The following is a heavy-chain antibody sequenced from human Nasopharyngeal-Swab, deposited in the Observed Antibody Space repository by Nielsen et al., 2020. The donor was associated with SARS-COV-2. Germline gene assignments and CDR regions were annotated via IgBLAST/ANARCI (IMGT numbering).Heavy chain of an antibody. Sequence: GSLRLSCTVSGGSFDAYYWTWLRQRPGKGLEWIGYIYYSGSTTYKSSLKSRVTISVDTSKNQFSLSLRSVTVADTAVYYCARGNGYCSGGSCFHWFDPWGQGTLVTVSS. J-gene: IGHJ5*02. CDR3: ARGNGYCSGGSCFHWFDP. CDR1: GGSFDAYY. V-gene: IGHV4-59*01. D-gene: IGHD2-15*01. CDR2: IYYSGST.